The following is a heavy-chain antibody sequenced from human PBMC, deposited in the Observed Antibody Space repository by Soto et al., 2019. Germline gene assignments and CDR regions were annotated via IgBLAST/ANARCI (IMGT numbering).Heavy chain of an antibody. J-gene: IGHJ4*02. D-gene: IGHD3-3*01. CDR3: ARAPLRFFSQYGGGYFDY. V-gene: IGHV4-31*03. CDR2: IYYSGST. Sequence: PSETLSLTCTVSGGSISSGGYYWSWIRQHPGKGLVWFWYIYYSGSTYYNPSLKSRVTISVDTSKNQFSLKLSSVTAADTAVFYFARAPLRFFSQYGGGYFDYWGQGTLVTVSS. CDR1: GGSISSGGYY.